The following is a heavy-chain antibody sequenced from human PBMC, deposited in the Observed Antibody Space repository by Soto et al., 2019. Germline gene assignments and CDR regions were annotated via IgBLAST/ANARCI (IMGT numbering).Heavy chain of an antibody. V-gene: IGHV3-23*01. J-gene: IGHJ5*02. CDR2: ISGSGGST. CDR3: ARERPTGKGVYGRFLYWFDP. D-gene: IGHD2-8*01. Sequence: GGSLRLSCAASGFTFSSYAMSWVRQAPGKGLEWVSAISGSGGSTYYADSVKGRFTISRDNSKNQFSLKLSSVTAADTAVYYCARERPTGKGVYGRFLYWFDPWGQGTLVTVSS. CDR1: GFTFSSYA.